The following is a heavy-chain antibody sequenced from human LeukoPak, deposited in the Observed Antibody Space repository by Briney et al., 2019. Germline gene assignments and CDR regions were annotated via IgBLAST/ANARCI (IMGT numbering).Heavy chain of an antibody. V-gene: IGHV4-30-4*01. CDR2: IYYSGST. CDR1: GGSISSGDYY. D-gene: IGHD3-10*01. CDR3: ARAPRTTMVRGVDDAFDI. J-gene: IGHJ3*02. Sequence: PSQTLSLTCTVSGGSISSGDYYWSWIRQPPGKGLEWIGYIYYSGSTYYNPSLKSRVTISVDTSKNQFSLKLSSVTAADTAVYYCARAPRTTMVRGVDDAFDIWGQGTMVTVSS.